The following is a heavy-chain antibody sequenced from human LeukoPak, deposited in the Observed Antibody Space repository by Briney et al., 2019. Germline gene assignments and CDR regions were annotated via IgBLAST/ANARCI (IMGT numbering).Heavy chain of an antibody. D-gene: IGHD4-23*01. CDR2: IFHTGST. CDR3: VREVTTVGYFDY. V-gene: IGHV4-4*02. Sequence: SETLSLTCAVSGGSISTSNWWTWVRQPPGKGLEWIGEIFHTGSTNYNPSLKSRVTISLDKSKNQFSLQVTSVTAADTALYYCVREVTTVGYFDYWGQGTLVTVSS. J-gene: IGHJ4*02. CDR1: GGSISTSNW.